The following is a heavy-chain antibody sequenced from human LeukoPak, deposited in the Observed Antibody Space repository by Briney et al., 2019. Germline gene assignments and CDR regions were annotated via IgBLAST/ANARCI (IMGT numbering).Heavy chain of an antibody. CDR3: VRSRAASLGYFDY. CDR1: GFTFDDYA. D-gene: IGHD7-27*01. V-gene: IGHV3-43D*03. Sequence: GGSLRLSCAVSGFTFDDYALHWVRQVPGKGLEWLAFSSWIGGSTDYVDSVKGRFSISRDNIKNSLYSEMNSLRPEDTALYYCVRSRAASLGYFDYWGQGTLVTVSS. CDR2: SSWIGGST. J-gene: IGHJ4*02.